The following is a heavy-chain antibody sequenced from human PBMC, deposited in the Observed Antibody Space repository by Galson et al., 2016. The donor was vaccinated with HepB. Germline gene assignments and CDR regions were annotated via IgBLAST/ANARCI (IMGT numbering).Heavy chain of an antibody. D-gene: IGHD2-2*01. CDR2: IQRDGSEK. CDR1: GFTFSSCW. V-gene: IGHV3-7*01. CDR3: ATLKGDSTFYDY. J-gene: IGHJ4*02. Sequence: SLRLSCAASGFTFSSCWMSWVRQAPGKGLEWVATIQRDGSEKYYVESVKGRFTISRDNAKSSLWLQMNGLRDEDTAVYYCATLKGDSTFYDYWGQGTRVTVSS.